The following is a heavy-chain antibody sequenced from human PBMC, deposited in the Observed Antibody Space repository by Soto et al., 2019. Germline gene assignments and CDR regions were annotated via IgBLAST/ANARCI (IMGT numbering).Heavy chain of an antibody. CDR1: GGSISSGGYY. V-gene: IGHV4-31*03. J-gene: IGHJ4*02. Sequence: SETLSLTCTVSGGSISSGGYYWRWIRPHPGKGLEWIGYIYYSGSTYYNPSLKSRVTISVDTSKNQFSLKLSSVTAADTAVYYCARQPGYYDILTGYSTYYFDYWGQGTPVTVSS. CDR3: ARQPGYYDILTGYSTYYFDY. D-gene: IGHD3-9*01. CDR2: IYYSGST.